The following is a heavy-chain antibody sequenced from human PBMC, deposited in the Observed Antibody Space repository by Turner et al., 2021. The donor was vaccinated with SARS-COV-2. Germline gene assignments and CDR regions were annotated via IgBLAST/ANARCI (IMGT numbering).Heavy chain of an antibody. Sequence: EVQLVESGGGLVQPGRSLRLSCAASGFTFDDYAMHWVRQAPGKGLEGVSGITWNSGSIAYAGSVKGRFTISRDNAKNSLFLQMNSLRAEDTALYYCAKDQGGSYGDYFDYWGQGTLVTVSS. V-gene: IGHV3-9*01. D-gene: IGHD3-16*01. CDR2: ITWNSGSI. J-gene: IGHJ4*02. CDR1: GFTFDDYA. CDR3: AKDQGGSYGDYFDY.